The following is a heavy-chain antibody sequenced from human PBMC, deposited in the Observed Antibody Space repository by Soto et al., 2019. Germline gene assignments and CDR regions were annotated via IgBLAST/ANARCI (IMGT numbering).Heavy chain of an antibody. CDR2: IYYSGST. Sequence: PSETLSLTCTVSGGSISSGGYYWSWISQHPGKGLEWIGYIYYSGSTYYNPSLKSRVTISVDTSKNQFSLKLSSVTAADTAVYYCARVFAVTKLFDYWGQGTLVTVSS. CDR3: ARVFAVTKLFDY. J-gene: IGHJ4*02. D-gene: IGHD4-17*01. CDR1: GGSISSGGYY. V-gene: IGHV4-31*03.